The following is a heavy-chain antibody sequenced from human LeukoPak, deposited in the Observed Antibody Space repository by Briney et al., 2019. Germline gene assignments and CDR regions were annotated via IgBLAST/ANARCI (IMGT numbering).Heavy chain of an antibody. CDR1: GYTFIDYY. J-gene: IGHJ4*02. CDR3: VRSTSGWDPQFDY. Sequence: ASVKVSCKASGYTFIDYYLHWVRQAPGQGLEWMGWINPNGGATIYAQKFQGRVTMTRDTSISTAYMELSRLGSDDTAVYYCVRSTSGWDPQFDYWGRGTLV. D-gene: IGHD6-19*01. V-gene: IGHV1-2*02. CDR2: INPNGGAT.